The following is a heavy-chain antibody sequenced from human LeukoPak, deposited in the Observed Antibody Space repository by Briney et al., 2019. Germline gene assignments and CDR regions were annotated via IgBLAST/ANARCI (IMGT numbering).Heavy chain of an antibody. Sequence: SETLSLTCAVYGGSFSGYYWSRIRQPPGKGLEWIGEINHSGSTNYNPSLKSRVTISVDTSKNQFSLKLSSVTAADTAVYYCARVLPNYDFWSGYRPRAYYYYYMDVWGKGTTVTVSS. D-gene: IGHD3-3*01. V-gene: IGHV4-34*01. J-gene: IGHJ6*03. CDR2: INHSGST. CDR1: GGSFSGYY. CDR3: ARVLPNYDFWSGYRPRAYYYYYMDV.